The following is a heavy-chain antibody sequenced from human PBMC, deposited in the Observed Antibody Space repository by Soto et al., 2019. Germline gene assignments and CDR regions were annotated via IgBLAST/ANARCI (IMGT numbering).Heavy chain of an antibody. CDR1: GFTFSDYY. V-gene: IGHV3-11*01. J-gene: IGHJ6*02. CDR3: ARDRAKYWDCSCGSCYGYYYGMDV. D-gene: IGHD2-15*01. CDR2: ISSSGSTI. Sequence: QVQLVESGGGLVKPGGSLRLSCAASGFTFSDYYMSWIRQAPGKGLEWVSYISSSGSTIYYADSVKGRFTISRDNAKNSLYLKMNSLRAEDTAVYYCARDRAKYWDCSCGSCYGYYYGMDVWGQGTTVTVSS.